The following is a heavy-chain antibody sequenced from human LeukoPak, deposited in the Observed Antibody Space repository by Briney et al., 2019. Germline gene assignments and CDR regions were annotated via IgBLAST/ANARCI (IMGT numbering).Heavy chain of an antibody. J-gene: IGHJ4*02. Sequence: GGSLRLSCAASGFTFSSFAMTWVRQAPGTGLEWISSITESGGRTYYADSVEGRLTISRDNSRNTVYLQLTSLRVEDTAIYYCTKGSRATYDYWGQGTLVTVSS. CDR2: ITESGGRT. CDR3: TKGSRATYDY. V-gene: IGHV3-23*01. CDR1: GFTFSSFA.